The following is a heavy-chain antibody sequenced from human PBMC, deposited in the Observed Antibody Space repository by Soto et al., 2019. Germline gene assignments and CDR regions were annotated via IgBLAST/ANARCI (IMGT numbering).Heavy chain of an antibody. D-gene: IGHD2-15*01. CDR2: MYYGGRT. CDR1: GGYSVGYC. V-gene: IGHV4-59*08. CDR3: ARGTPSPLIVRSSRGPWFDP. J-gene: IGHJ5*02. Sequence: SETLSLSCTVAGGYSVGYCGSWIRKPTGTGLEWIGYMYYGGRTNYNPSLKSRVTISVDTSKMQVSLKLSSVTAADTAVYFCARGTPSPLIVRSSRGPWFDPWGQGTLVTVSS.